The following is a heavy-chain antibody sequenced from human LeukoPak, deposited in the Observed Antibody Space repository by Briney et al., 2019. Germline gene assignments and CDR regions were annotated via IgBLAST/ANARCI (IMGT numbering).Heavy chain of an antibody. CDR2: INIDGRTT. Sequence: GGSLRLSCAASGFTFSKYWMHWARQAPGKGLVWVSRINIDGRTTRYADSVKGRFTISRDNSKNTLYLQMNSLRAEDTAVYYCARESGRYDFWSGSSNNYYYMDVWGKGTTVTVSS. V-gene: IGHV3-74*01. CDR3: ARESGRYDFWSGSSNNYYYMDV. D-gene: IGHD3-3*01. CDR1: GFTFSKYW. J-gene: IGHJ6*03.